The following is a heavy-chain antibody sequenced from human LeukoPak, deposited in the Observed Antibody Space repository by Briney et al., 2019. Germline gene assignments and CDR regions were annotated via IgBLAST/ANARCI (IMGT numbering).Heavy chain of an antibody. D-gene: IGHD6-13*01. CDR1: GGTFSSYA. CDR2: IIPIFGTA. V-gene: IGHV1-69*05. Sequence: SVKVSCKASGGTFSSYAISWVRQAPGQGLEWMGGIIPIFGTANYAQKFQGRVTITTDESTSTAYMEPSSLRSEDTAVYYCARDWRTSGIAAAGTFDPWGQGTLVTVSS. CDR3: ARDWRTSGIAAAGTFDP. J-gene: IGHJ5*02.